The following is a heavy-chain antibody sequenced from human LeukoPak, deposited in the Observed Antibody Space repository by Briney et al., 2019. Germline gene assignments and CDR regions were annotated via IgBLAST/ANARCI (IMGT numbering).Heavy chain of an antibody. CDR3: ASSEGGSYSTQVNYFDY. J-gene: IGHJ4*02. Sequence: GGSLRLSCAASGFTFSSYEMNWVRQAPGKGLEWVSYISSSGSTIYYADSVKGRFTISRDNAKNSLYLQMNSLRAEDTAVYYCASSEGGSYSTQVNYFDYWDQGTLVTVSS. CDR1: GFTFSSYE. CDR2: ISSSGSTI. V-gene: IGHV3-48*03. D-gene: IGHD1-26*01.